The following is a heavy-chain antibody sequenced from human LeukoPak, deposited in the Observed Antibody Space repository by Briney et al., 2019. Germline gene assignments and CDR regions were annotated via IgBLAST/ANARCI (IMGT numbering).Heavy chain of an antibody. J-gene: IGHJ4*02. CDR3: AKDPPRIVGAFDY. D-gene: IGHD1-26*01. Sequence: GGSLRLSCAASGFTFSSYVMSWVRQAPGKGLEWVSNIGGSVGSMFYAASVKGRFTISRDNSKNTLYLQMNSLRAEDTAVYYCAKDPPRIVGAFDYWGQGTLVTVSS. CDR1: GFTFSSYV. CDR2: IGGSVGSM. V-gene: IGHV3-23*01.